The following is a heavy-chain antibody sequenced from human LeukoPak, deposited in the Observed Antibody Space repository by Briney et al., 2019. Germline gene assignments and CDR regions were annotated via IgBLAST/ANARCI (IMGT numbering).Heavy chain of an antibody. CDR3: ARLNHYDYSGYYERAYFYYGMDV. CDR1: GGSVSSNNR. V-gene: IGHV4-4*02. D-gene: IGHD3-22*01. J-gene: IGHJ6*02. CDR2: IYDSGTT. Sequence: ETSETLSLTCAVSGGSVSSNNRWSWVRQPPGKGLEWIGEIYDSGTTNYNPSLKSRVTISVDKSKNQFSLKLSSVTAADTAMYYCARLNHYDYSGYYERAYFYYGMDVWGQGTTVTVSS.